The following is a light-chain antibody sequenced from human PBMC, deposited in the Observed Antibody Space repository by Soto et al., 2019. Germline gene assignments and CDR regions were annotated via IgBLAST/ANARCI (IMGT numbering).Light chain of an antibody. CDR2: GAS. V-gene: IGKV3-15*01. CDR3: QQYKNWPPIT. Sequence: EIVLAQYPATMSVSLGERGSLSCRASQSVRRHLAWYQKKPGQAPRLLIYGASTRATGIPARFSGSGSGTEFTLTISSLQSEDFAVYYCQQYKNWPPITFGQGTRLEIK. J-gene: IGKJ5*01. CDR1: QSVRRH.